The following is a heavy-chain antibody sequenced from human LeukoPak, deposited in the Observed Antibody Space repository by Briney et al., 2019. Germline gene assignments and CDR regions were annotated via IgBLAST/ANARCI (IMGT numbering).Heavy chain of an antibody. Sequence: PGGSLRLSCAASGFTVSSYYMSWVRQAPGKGLEWVSVIYSGGSTYYADSMKGRFTISRDNSKNTLYLQMNSLRAEDTAVYYCAKDSGSGWFHYWGQGTLVTLSS. D-gene: IGHD6-19*01. CDR3: AKDSGSGWFHY. CDR1: GFTVSSYY. J-gene: IGHJ4*02. CDR2: IYSGGST. V-gene: IGHV3-53*01.